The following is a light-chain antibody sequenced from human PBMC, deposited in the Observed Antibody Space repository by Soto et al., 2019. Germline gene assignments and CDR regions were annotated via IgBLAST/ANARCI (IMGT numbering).Light chain of an antibody. CDR3: QQYVSSLFT. V-gene: IGKV3-20*01. Sequence: EIVLTQSPGTLSLSPGERATLSCRASQSVSSSYLAWYQQKPGQAPRLLIYAASSRATGIPDRFTGSGSGTDFTLTISRLEPEDFAVYYCQQYVSSLFTFGPGTKVDTK. CDR1: QSVSSSY. J-gene: IGKJ3*01. CDR2: AAS.